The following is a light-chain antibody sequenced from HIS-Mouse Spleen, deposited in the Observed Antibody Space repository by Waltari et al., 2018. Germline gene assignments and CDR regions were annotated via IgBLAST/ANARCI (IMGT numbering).Light chain of an antibody. CDR3: QSADSSGTYWV. CDR1: ALPTQY. V-gene: IGLV3-25*03. J-gene: IGLJ3*02. Sequence: SYELTQPPSVSVSPGQTARLTCSGDALPTQYAYWYKQKPGQAPVLVIYKDSERPSGIPERFSGSSSGTTVTLTISGVQAEDEADYYCQSADSSGTYWVFGGGTKLTVL. CDR2: KDS.